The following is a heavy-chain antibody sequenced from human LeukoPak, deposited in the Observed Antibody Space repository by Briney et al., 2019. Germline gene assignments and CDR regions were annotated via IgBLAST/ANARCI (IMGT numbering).Heavy chain of an antibody. V-gene: IGHV3-43D*03. CDR1: GFTFDDYA. J-gene: IGHJ4*02. Sequence: PGGSLRLSCAASGFTFDDYAMHWVRQAPGKGLEGVSLISWDGGSTYYADSVKGRFTISRDNSKNSLYLQMNSLRAEDTALYYCAKGTRSSSSGYFDYWGQGTLVTVSS. CDR3: AKGTRSSSSGYFDY. D-gene: IGHD6-6*01. CDR2: ISWDGGST.